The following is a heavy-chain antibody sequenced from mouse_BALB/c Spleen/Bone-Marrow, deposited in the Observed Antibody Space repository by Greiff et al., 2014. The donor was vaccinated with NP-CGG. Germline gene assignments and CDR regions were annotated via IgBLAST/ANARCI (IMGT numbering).Heavy chain of an antibody. V-gene: IGHV5-4*02. Sequence: EVKLVESGGGLVKPGASLKLSCAASGFTFSDYYMYWVRQTPEKGLEWVAIISAGGSYTFYPDSVKGQCTISRDNAKNSLYLQMSSLKSEDTAMYYYARDGDYSYAWFAYWGQGTLVTVSA. D-gene: IGHD2-12*01. CDR2: ISAGGSYT. CDR1: GFTFSDYY. J-gene: IGHJ3*01. CDR3: ARDGDYSYAWFAY.